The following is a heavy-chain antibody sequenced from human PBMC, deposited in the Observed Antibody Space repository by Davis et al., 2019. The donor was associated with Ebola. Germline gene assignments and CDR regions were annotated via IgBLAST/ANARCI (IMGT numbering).Heavy chain of an antibody. CDR3: VRDYNDGIGRFDY. V-gene: IGHV3-30*04. CDR1: GITFSRYA. D-gene: IGHD3-16*01. CDR2: IAYDGRYE. J-gene: IGHJ4*02. Sequence: GESLKISCAVSGITFSRYAMHWVRQAPGKGLEWVTDIAYDGRYESYAESVKDRFTISRDNSKGTLYLQMNSLRLEDTAVYYCVRDYNDGIGRFDYWGQGTLVTVSS.